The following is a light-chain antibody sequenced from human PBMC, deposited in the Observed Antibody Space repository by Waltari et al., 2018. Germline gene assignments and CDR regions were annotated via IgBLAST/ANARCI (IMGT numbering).Light chain of an antibody. CDR3: QKYGTLPAT. CDR1: QSVSRF. J-gene: IGKJ1*01. CDR2: EAS. Sequence: EIVLTQSPSTLSLPPGERATLSCRASQSVSRFLAWYQQKPGQAPRLLIYEASSRATDIPDRFSGSGSGTDFSLTISRLEPEDFAVYYCQKYGTLPATFGQGTKVEIK. V-gene: IGKV3-20*01.